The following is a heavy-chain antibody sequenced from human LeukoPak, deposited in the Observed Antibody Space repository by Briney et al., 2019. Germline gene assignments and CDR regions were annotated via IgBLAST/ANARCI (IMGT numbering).Heavy chain of an antibody. CDR2: ISAYNGNT. CDR3: ARFVRYGSGSYGAFDI. CDR1: GYTFTSCG. V-gene: IGHV1-18*01. Sequence: SVKVSCKASGYTFTSCGISWVRQAPGQGLEWMGWISAYNGNTNYAQKLQGRVTMTTDTSTSTAYMELRSLRSDDTAVYYCARFVRYGSGSYGAFDIWGQGTMVTVSS. J-gene: IGHJ3*02. D-gene: IGHD3-10*01.